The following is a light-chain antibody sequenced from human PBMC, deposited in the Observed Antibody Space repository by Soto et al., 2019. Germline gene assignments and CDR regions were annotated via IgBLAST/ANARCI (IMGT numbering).Light chain of an antibody. J-gene: IGLJ1*01. V-gene: IGLV2-14*03. CDR1: SNDVGGYNY. CDR3: SSYTTTTTSCV. CDR2: DVT. Sequence: QSVLTQPASVSGSLGQSITISCTGTSNDVGGYNYVSWYQQYPGKAPKLIIYDVTNRPSGVSTRFSGSKSGNRASLTISGLQAEDEADYYCSSYTTTTTSCVFGTGTKVTVL.